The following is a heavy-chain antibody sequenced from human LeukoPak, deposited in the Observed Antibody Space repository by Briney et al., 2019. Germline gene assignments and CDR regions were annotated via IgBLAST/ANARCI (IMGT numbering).Heavy chain of an antibody. J-gene: IGHJ4*02. Sequence: PGGSLRLSCAASGFIFSSYAMSWVRQAPGKGLEWVSGISDSGGSTDYADSVKGRFTISRDNSKNTLYLQMNSLRAEDTAVYYCARDIFDSGSYYFDYWGQGTLVTVSS. CDR3: ARDIFDSGSYYFDY. CDR1: GFIFSSYA. CDR2: ISDSGGST. D-gene: IGHD1-26*01. V-gene: IGHV3-23*01.